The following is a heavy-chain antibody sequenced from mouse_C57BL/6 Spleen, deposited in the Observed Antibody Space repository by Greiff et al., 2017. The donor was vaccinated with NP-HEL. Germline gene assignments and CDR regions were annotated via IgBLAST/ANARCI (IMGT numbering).Heavy chain of an antibody. CDR3: ARGATVVDYFDY. D-gene: IGHD1-1*01. CDR1: GYTFTSYW. CDR2: IYPGSGST. Sequence: VQLQQSGAELVKPGASVKMSCKASGYTFTSYWITWVKQRPGQGLEWIGDIYPGSGSTNYNEKFKSKATLTVDTSSSTAYMQLSSLTSEDSAVYYCARGATVVDYFDYWGQGTTLTVSS. J-gene: IGHJ2*01. V-gene: IGHV1-55*01.